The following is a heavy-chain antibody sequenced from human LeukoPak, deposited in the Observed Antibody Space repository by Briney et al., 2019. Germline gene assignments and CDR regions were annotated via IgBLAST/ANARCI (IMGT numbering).Heavy chain of an antibody. CDR1: GFTFSNAW. D-gene: IGHD4-17*01. CDR2: IKSKTDGGTT. Sequence: GGSLRLSCAASGFTFSNAWMSWVRQAPGKGLEWVGRIKSKTDGGTTDYAAPVKGRFTISRDNAKNSLYLQMSSLRAEDTAVYYCARGTTVTLIYDYWGQGTLVTVSS. CDR3: ARGTTVTLIYDY. J-gene: IGHJ4*02. V-gene: IGHV3-15*01.